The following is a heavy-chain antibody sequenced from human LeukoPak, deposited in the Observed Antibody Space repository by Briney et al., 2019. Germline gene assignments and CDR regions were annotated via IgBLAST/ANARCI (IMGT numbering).Heavy chain of an antibody. CDR2: ISSGSSNI. J-gene: IGHJ4*02. D-gene: IGHD6-13*01. V-gene: IGHV3-21*04. CDR1: GFTFSRYT. CDR3: AKAVAAAGIVAYFDY. Sequence: GGSLRLSCAASGFTFSRYTMNWVRQAPGKGLEWVSSISSGSSNIHYADSVKGRFTISRDNAKNSLYLQMNSLRAEDTAVYYCAKAVAAAGIVAYFDYWGQGTLVTVSS.